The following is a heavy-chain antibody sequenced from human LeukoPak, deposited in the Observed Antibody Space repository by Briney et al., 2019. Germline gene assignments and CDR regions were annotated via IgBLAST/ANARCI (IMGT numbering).Heavy chain of an antibody. CDR3: ARALGYCTNGVCYGYYYYMDV. CDR2: IYYSGST. Sequence: SETLSLTCTVSGGSISSYYWSWIRQPPGKGLEWIGYIYYSGSTNYNPSLKSRVTISVDTSKNQFSLKLSSVTAADTAVYYCARALGYCTNGVCYGYYYYMDVWGKGTTVTVSS. D-gene: IGHD2-8*01. J-gene: IGHJ6*03. CDR1: GGSISSYY. V-gene: IGHV4-59*01.